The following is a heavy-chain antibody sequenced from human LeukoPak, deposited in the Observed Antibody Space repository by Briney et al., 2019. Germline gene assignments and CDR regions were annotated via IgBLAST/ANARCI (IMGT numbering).Heavy chain of an antibody. V-gene: IGHV3-23*01. CDR1: GFTFSNYA. J-gene: IGHJ2*01. Sequence: GGSLRLSCAASGFTFSNYAMAWVRQAPGKGLEWVSILGSGGATYYADSVKGRFTISRDNSENTLFLQMNNLGAEDTALYYCAKKRVITTPDAIDWYFDLWGRGTLVTVSS. CDR3: AKKRVITTPDAIDWYFDL. D-gene: IGHD1-1*01. CDR2: LGSGGAT.